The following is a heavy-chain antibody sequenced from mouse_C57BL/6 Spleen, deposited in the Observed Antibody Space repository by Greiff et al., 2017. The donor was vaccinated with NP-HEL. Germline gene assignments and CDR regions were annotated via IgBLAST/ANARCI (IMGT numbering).Heavy chain of an antibody. CDR2: IRNKANGYTT. CDR3: ARLCSNYWYFDV. D-gene: IGHD6-1*01. Sequence: EVKLVESGGGLVQPGGSLSLSCAASGFTFTDYYMSWVRQPPGKALEWLGFIRNKANGYTTEYSASVKGRFTISRDNSQSILYLQMNALRAEDSATYYCARLCSNYWYFDVWGTGTTVTVSS. V-gene: IGHV7-3*01. CDR1: GFTFTDYY. J-gene: IGHJ1*03.